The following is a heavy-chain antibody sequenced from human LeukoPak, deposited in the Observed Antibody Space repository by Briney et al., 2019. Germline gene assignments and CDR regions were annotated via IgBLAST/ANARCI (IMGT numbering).Heavy chain of an antibody. CDR1: GYTFTSYG. V-gene: IGHV1-18*01. CDR2: IGAYNGNT. Sequence: GASVKVSCKASGYTFTSYGISWVRQAPGQGLEWMGWIGAYNGNTNYAQKLQGRVTMTTDTSTSTAYMELRSLRSDDTAVYYCARDREGYYYDSSGYYSDAFDIWGQGTMVTVSS. J-gene: IGHJ3*02. CDR3: ARDREGYYYDSSGYYSDAFDI. D-gene: IGHD3-22*01.